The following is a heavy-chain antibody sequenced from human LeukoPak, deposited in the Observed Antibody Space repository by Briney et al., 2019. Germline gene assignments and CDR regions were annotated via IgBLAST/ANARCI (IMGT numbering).Heavy chain of an antibody. J-gene: IGHJ5*02. V-gene: IGHV1-18*01. CDR3: ARVSIGANWFGP. D-gene: IGHD2-21*01. Sequence: ASVKVSCRASGYTFTSYGISWVRQAPGQGLEWMGWISAYNGNTNYAQKLQGRVTMTTDTSTNTAYMELRSLRSDDTAVYYCARVSIGANWFGPWGQGTLVTVSS. CDR2: ISAYNGNT. CDR1: GYTFTSYG.